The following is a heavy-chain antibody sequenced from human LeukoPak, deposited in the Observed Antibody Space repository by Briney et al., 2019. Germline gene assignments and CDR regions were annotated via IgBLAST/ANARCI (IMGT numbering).Heavy chain of an antibody. D-gene: IGHD4-17*01. Sequence: GGSLRLSCAASGFTVSSNYKSWVRQAPGKGLEWLSVIYNGYCTYYADTVKGRFTISRDNSKNTLYLQMNSLRAEDTAVYYCAKDLDYGDYVRGDAFDIWGQGTMVTVSS. J-gene: IGHJ3*02. CDR1: GFTVSSNY. CDR3: AKDLDYGDYVRGDAFDI. V-gene: IGHV3-53*01. CDR2: IYNGYCT.